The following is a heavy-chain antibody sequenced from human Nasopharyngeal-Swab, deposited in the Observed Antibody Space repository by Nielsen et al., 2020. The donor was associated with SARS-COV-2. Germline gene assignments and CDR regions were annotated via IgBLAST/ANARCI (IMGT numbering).Heavy chain of an antibody. D-gene: IGHD6-13*01. CDR2: ISSSGSTI. Sequence: GASLQISCTGSGFTFSDYSMNWVRQAPGKGLEWVSYISSSGSTIYYADSVKGRFTISRDNAKNSLYLQMNSLRAEDTAVYYCARGGIAAAADYYYGMDVWGQGTTVTVSS. CDR1: GFTFSDYS. CDR3: ARGGIAAAADYYYGMDV. J-gene: IGHJ6*02. V-gene: IGHV3-48*04.